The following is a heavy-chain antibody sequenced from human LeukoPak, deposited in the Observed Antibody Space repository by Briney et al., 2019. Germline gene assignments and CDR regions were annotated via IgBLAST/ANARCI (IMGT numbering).Heavy chain of an antibody. CDR1: GGSISSSGYY. CDR3: ASWGLPGY. V-gene: IGHV4-30-2*01. Sequence: SETQSLTCTVPGGSISSSGYYWSWIRQPPGKGPEWIGYIYHSGSTYYNPSLKSRVTISVDRSKNQFSLKLSSVTAADTAVYYCASWGLPGYWGQGTLVIVS. CDR2: IYHSGST. D-gene: IGHD2-21*01. J-gene: IGHJ4*02.